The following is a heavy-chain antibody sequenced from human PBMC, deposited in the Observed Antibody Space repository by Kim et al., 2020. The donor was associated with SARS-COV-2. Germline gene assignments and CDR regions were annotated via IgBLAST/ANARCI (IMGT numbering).Heavy chain of an antibody. CDR3: ARGSGNYDF. D-gene: IGHD3-22*01. V-gene: IGHV3-23*01. J-gene: IGHJ4*02. Sequence: TTNYAGSVKGLLTISRDNSKSTLYLQMNSLRAEDTALYYCARGSGNYDFWGQGTLVTVSS. CDR2: TT.